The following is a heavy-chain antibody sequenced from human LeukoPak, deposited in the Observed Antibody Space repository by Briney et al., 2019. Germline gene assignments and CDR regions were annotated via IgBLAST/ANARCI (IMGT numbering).Heavy chain of an antibody. Sequence: GGSLRLSCAASGFTFSSYWMSWVRQAPGKGLEWVANIKQDGSKKYYVDSVKGRFTISRDNAKNSLYLQMNSLRAEDTAVYYCARGGRKQQLAQDRNDYWGQGTLVTVSS. D-gene: IGHD6-13*01. J-gene: IGHJ4*02. V-gene: IGHV3-7*01. CDR1: GFTFSSYW. CDR2: IKQDGSKK. CDR3: ARGGRKQQLAQDRNDY.